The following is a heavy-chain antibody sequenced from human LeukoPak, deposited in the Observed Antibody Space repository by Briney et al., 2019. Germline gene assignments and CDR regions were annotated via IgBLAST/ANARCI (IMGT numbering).Heavy chain of an antibody. J-gene: IGHJ4*02. CDR2: IYHSGST. Sequence: SETLSLTCTVSGYSISSGYYWGWIRQPPGKGLEWIGSIYHSGSTYYNPSLKRRVTISVDTSKNQFSLKLSSVTAADTAVYYCAGAVLRYFDWLLNYFDYWGQGTLVTVSS. V-gene: IGHV4-38-2*02. D-gene: IGHD3-9*01. CDR3: AGAVLRYFDWLLNYFDY. CDR1: GYSISSGYY.